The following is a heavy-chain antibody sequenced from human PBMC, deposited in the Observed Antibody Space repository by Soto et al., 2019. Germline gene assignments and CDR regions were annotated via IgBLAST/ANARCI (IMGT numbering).Heavy chain of an antibody. J-gene: IGHJ6*02. CDR2: IIPILGIA. D-gene: IGHD3-10*01. Sequence: QVQLVQSGAEVKKPGSSVKLSCKASGGTFSSYTISWVRQAHGQGLEWMGRIIPILGIANYAQKFQGRVTITADKSTSTAYMELSSLRSEDTAVYYCASLMSSGYYYGMDVWGQGTTVTVSS. V-gene: IGHV1-69*02. CDR1: GGTFSSYT. CDR3: ASLMSSGYYYGMDV.